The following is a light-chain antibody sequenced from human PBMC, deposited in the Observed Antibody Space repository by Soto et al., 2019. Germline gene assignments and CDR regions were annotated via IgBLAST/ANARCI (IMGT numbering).Light chain of an antibody. V-gene: IGKV1-5*03. J-gene: IGKJ4*01. CDR2: KAS. Sequence: DIQMTQSPSTLSASVGDRVTITCRASQSINSWLAWYQQKPGKAPKLLVYKASSLEGGVPSRFSGSGSGTEFTLTISTLQPDDFATYYCQQYETYPLTFGGGTRVEIK. CDR1: QSINSW. CDR3: QQYETYPLT.